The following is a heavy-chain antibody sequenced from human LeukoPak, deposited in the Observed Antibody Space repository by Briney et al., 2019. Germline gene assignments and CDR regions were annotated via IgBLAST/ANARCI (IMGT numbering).Heavy chain of an antibody. CDR2: ISYDGSNK. CDR3: AKDFAVMPHH. J-gene: IGHJ5*02. V-gene: IGHV3-30*18. Sequence: AGGSLRLSCAASGFTFSSYSMNWVRQAPGKGLEWVAVISYDGSNKYYADSVKGRFTISRDNSKNTLYLQMNSLRAEDTAVYYCAKDFAVMPHHWGQGTLVTVSS. D-gene: IGHD3-16*01. CDR1: GFTFSSYS.